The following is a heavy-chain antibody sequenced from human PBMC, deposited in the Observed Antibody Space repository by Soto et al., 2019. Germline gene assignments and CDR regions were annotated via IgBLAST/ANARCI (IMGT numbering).Heavy chain of an antibody. CDR2: ISSSSSYI. CDR3: ARVLWEYYGSGSPRYYGMDV. V-gene: IGHV3-21*01. J-gene: IGHJ6*02. D-gene: IGHD3-10*01. CDR1: GFTFSSYS. Sequence: GGSLRLSCAASGFTFSSYSMNWVRQAPGKGLEWVSSISSSSSYIYYADSVKGRFTISRDNAKNSLYLQMNSLRAEDTAVYYCARVLWEYYGSGSPRYYGMDVWGQGTTVTVSS.